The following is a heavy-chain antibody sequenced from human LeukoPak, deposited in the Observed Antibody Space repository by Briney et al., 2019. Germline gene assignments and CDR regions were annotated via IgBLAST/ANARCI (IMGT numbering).Heavy chain of an antibody. Sequence: GGSLRLSCAASGFTFSDYYMSWIRQAPGKGLEWVSYISSSGSTIYYADSVKGRFTISRDNAKNSLYLQVNSLRAEDTAVYYCARGADGVSSNSRGWFDPWGQGTLVTVSS. CDR1: GFTFSDYY. J-gene: IGHJ5*02. CDR3: ARGADGVSSNSRGWFDP. CDR2: ISSSGSTI. D-gene: IGHD2-15*01. V-gene: IGHV3-11*04.